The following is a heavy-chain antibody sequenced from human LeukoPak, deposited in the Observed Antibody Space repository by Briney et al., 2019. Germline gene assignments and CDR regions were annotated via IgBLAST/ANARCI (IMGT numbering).Heavy chain of an antibody. Sequence: SQALSLTCTVSGGSISYGGYYWSWIRQHPGKGLEWIGYVSYSGSIYYNSSLESRLIISVDTSKNQFSLKLSSVTAADTAVYYCARAPRGYSGYDFSYWFDPWGQGTLVTVSS. CDR2: VSYSGSI. J-gene: IGHJ5*02. V-gene: IGHV4-31*03. D-gene: IGHD5-12*01. CDR1: GGSISYGGYY. CDR3: ARAPRGYSGYDFSYWFDP.